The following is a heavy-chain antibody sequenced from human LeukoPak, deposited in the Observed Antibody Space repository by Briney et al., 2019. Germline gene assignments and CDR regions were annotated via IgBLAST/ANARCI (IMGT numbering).Heavy chain of an antibody. CDR1: GGSISSYY. CDR3: AREADKAMAPPDY. J-gene: IGHJ4*02. V-gene: IGHV4-59*12. Sequence: SETLSLTCTVSGGSISSYYWSWIRQPPGKGLEWIGYIYYSGSTNYNPSLKSRVTISVDTSKNQFSLKLSSVTAADTAVYYCAREADKAMAPPDYWGQGTLVTVSS. D-gene: IGHD5-18*01. CDR2: IYYSGST.